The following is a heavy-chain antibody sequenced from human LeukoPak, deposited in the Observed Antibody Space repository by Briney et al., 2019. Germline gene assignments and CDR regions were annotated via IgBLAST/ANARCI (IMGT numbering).Heavy chain of an antibody. J-gene: IGHJ4*02. D-gene: IGHD5-12*01. CDR2: IYYSGST. Sequence: SETLSLTCTVSGGSISSYYWSWIRQPPGKGLEWIGYIYYSGSTNYNPSLKSRVTISVDTSKNQFSLKLSSVTAADTAVYYCAIAYSGYDAFDYWGQGTLATVSS. V-gene: IGHV4-59*08. CDR3: AIAYSGYDAFDY. CDR1: GGSISSYY.